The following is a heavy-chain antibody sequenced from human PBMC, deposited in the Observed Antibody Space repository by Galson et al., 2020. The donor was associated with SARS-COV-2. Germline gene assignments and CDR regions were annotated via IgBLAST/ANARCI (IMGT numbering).Heavy chain of an antibody. J-gene: IGHJ5*02. CDR3: ARLSGINAGYNWFDP. Sequence: SEPLSLTCAVSGGSISSPNTWWSWVSQPPGKGLEWIGEIFHSGGTNYNPSLRSRVTISVDKSNNQFSLKLSSVTAADTAIYYCARLSGINAGYNWFDPWGQGTLVTVSS. V-gene: IGHV4-4*02. CDR2: IFHSGGT. D-gene: IGHD3-9*01. CDR1: GGSISSPNTW.